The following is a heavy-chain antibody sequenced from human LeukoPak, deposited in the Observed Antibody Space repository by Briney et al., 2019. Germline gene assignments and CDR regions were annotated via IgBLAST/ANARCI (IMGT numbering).Heavy chain of an antibody. CDR3: ARASGPFDY. CDR1: GFTFSSFG. V-gene: IGHV3-33*01. J-gene: IGHJ4*02. Sequence: GGSLTLSCAASGFTFSSFGMHWVRQAPGKGLEWVAVIWYDASNKYYADSVKGRFTISRDNSKNTLYLQMNSLRAEDTAVYSCARASGPFDYWGQGTLVTVSS. CDR2: IWYDASNK. D-gene: IGHD3-10*01.